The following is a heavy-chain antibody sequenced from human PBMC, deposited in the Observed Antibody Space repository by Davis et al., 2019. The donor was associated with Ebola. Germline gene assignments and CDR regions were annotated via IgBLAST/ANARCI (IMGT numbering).Heavy chain of an antibody. V-gene: IGHV3-23*01. CDR1: VITFSSYA. CDR2: ISGSGGST. D-gene: IGHD6-19*01. J-gene: IGHJ6*02. CDR3: ARDPGAVAGTGYYYGMDV. Sequence: GESLKISCTDSVITFSSYAMTWVRQAPGKGLEWVSAISGSGGSTYYADSVKGRFTISRDNSKKTLYLQMNSLRAEDTAVYYCARDPGAVAGTGYYYGMDVWGQGTTVTVSS.